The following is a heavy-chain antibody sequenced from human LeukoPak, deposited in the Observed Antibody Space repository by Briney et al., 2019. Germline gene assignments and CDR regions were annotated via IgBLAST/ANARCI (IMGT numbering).Heavy chain of an antibody. D-gene: IGHD5-12*01. V-gene: IGHV3-48*01. Sequence: GGSLRLSCAASGFPFSSYIMNWVRQAPGKGLEWVSYIGTSSSAIYYADSAKGRFTISRDNAKNSLYLQMNSLRAEDTAVYYCARDKGYAFDIWGQGTLVTVSS. CDR3: ARDKGYAFDI. J-gene: IGHJ3*02. CDR2: IGTSSSAI. CDR1: GFPFSSYI.